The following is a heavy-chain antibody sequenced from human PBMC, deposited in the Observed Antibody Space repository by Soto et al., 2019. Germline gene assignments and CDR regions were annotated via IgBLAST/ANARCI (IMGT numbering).Heavy chain of an antibody. CDR3: ATVPTYYYDRNGYANAFDK. CDR1: GGSITSDDYY. Sequence: QVQLQESGPGLVKPSQTLSLTCSVSGGSITSDDYYWSWIRQPPGKGLEWIGYIYYTGSTFHNPSLKSRINISLDTSKNQFSLKLNSVTAADTAVYYCATVPTYYYDRNGYANAFDKWGQGTMVTVSS. CDR2: IYYTGST. V-gene: IGHV4-30-4*01. J-gene: IGHJ3*02. D-gene: IGHD3-22*01.